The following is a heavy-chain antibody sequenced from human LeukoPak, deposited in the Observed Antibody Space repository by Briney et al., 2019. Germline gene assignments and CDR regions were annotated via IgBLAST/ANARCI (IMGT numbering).Heavy chain of an antibody. D-gene: IGHD4-11*01. J-gene: IGHJ4*02. CDR2: IKQDGSEK. V-gene: IGHV3-7*01. CDR1: GFTFSSYW. Sequence: GGSLRLSCAASGFTFSSYWMSWVRQAPGKGLEWVANIKQDGSEKYYVDSVKGRFTISRDNAKNSLYLQMNSLRAEDTAVYYCARAPYSRKTAYYFDYWGQGTLVTVSS. CDR3: ARAPYSRKTAYYFDY.